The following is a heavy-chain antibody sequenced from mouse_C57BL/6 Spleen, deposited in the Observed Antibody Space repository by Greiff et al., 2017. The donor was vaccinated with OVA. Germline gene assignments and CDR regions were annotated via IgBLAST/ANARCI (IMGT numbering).Heavy chain of an antibody. D-gene: IGHD2-3*01. Sequence: QVQLQQPGAELVRPGSSVKLSCKASGYTFTSYWMDWVKQRPGQGLEWIGNIYPSDSETHYNQKFKDKATLTVDKSSSTAYMQLSSLTSEDSAVYYCARDGGDGYTHLFDYWGQGTTLTVSS. CDR3: ARDGGDGYTHLFDY. J-gene: IGHJ2*01. CDR1: GYTFTSYW. CDR2: IYPSDSET. V-gene: IGHV1-61*01.